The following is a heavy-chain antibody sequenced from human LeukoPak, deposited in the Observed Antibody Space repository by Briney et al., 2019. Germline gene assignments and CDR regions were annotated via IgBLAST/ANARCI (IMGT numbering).Heavy chain of an antibody. CDR2: INPNSGGT. Sequence: ASVKVSCKASGYTFTGYYMHWVRQAPGQWLEWMGWINPNSGGTNYAQKFQGRVTMTRDTSISTAYMELSRLRSDDTAVYYCAREDLYYYDSSGSEYFQHWGQGTLVTVSS. CDR3: AREDLYYYDSSGSEYFQH. D-gene: IGHD3-22*01. CDR1: GYTFTGYY. J-gene: IGHJ1*01. V-gene: IGHV1-2*02.